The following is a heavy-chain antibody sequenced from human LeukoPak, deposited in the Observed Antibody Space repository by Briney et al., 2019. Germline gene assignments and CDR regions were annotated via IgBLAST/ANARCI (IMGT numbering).Heavy chain of an antibody. J-gene: IGHJ4*02. CDR1: GFTFSSYA. V-gene: IGHV3-23*01. D-gene: IGHD6-6*01. CDR3: AKGSRSNGYYIDY. Sequence: PGGSLRLSCAASGFTFSSYAMSWVRQAPGKGLEWVSAISGSGGTTYYADSVKGRFTISRDNSKNTLYLQLNSLRAEDTAVYYCAKGSRSNGYYIDYWGQGTLVTVSS. CDR2: ISGSGGTT.